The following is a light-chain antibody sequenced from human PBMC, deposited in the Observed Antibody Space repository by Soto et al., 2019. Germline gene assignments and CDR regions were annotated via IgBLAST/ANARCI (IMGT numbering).Light chain of an antibody. V-gene: IGKV1-33*01. J-gene: IGKJ2*01. CDR1: QDISNY. CDR2: DAS. CDR3: QQYDILPL. Sequence: DIQMTQSPSSLSASVGDRVTITCQTSQDISNYLNWYQQKPGKAPKLLIYDASNLETGVPSRFSGSGSGTDVTFTISSLQPEDFATYYCQQYDILPLFGQGTTLEIK.